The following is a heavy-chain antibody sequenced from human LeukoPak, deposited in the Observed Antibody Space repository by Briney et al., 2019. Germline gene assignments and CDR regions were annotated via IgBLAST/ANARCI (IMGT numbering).Heavy chain of an antibody. CDR2: ISYDGSNK. Sequence: TGGSLRLSCAASGFTFSSYAMHWVRQAPGKGLEWVAVISYDGSNKYYADSVKGRFTISRDNSKNTLYLQMNSLRAEDTAVYYCARDPSSYYDSSGYYYSYFDYWGQGTLVTVSS. CDR3: ARDPSSYYDSSGYYYSYFDY. J-gene: IGHJ4*02. V-gene: IGHV3-30*04. D-gene: IGHD3-22*01. CDR1: GFTFSSYA.